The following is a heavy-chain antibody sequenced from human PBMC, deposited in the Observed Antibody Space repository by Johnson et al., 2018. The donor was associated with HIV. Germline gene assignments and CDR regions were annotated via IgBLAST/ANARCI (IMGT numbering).Heavy chain of an antibody. CDR3: AKAGDSQSAFDI. Sequence: EVQLVESGGGLVQPGRSLRLSCAASGFTFDDYAMHWVRQAPGEGLEWVSGISWNSGSIGYADSVKGRFTISRDNAKNSLYLQMNSLRAEDTALYYCAKAGDSQSAFDIWGQGTMVTVSS. CDR1: GFTFDDYA. D-gene: IGHD4-17*01. V-gene: IGHV3-9*01. CDR2: ISWNSGSI. J-gene: IGHJ3*02.